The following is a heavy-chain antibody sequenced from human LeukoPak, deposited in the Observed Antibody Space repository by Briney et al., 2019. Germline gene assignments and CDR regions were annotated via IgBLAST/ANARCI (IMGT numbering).Heavy chain of an antibody. V-gene: IGHV3-7*03. Sequence: GGSLRRSCVASGLTVSNHWMSWVRRAPGKGLEWVANIREERGQEYYVDSVKGRFTISKNSAKNSLYLQMNTLRVEDTAMYYCASLDTAKQPLANHWGQGTLVTVSS. CDR2: IREERGQE. CDR1: GLTVSNHW. D-gene: IGHD5-18*01. J-gene: IGHJ5*02. CDR3: ASLDTAKQPLANH.